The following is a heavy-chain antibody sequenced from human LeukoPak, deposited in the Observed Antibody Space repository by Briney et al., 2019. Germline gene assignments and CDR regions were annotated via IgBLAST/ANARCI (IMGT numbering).Heavy chain of an antibody. CDR3: ARRAGAYSHPYDY. Sequence: KPGGSLRLSCAASGFTFSNAWMSWVRQAPGKGLEWVSFIYSDNTHYSDSVKGRFTISRDNSKNTLYLQMNSLRAEDTAVYYCARRAGAYSHPYDYWGQGTLVTVSS. CDR2: IYSDNT. CDR1: GFTFSNAW. J-gene: IGHJ4*02. V-gene: IGHV3-53*01. D-gene: IGHD4/OR15-4a*01.